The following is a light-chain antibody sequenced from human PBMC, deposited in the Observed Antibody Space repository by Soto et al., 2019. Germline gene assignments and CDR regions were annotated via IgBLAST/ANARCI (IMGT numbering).Light chain of an antibody. CDR3: QSYDSNLIGYV. Sequence: QSVLTQPPSVSGAPGQGVTISCTGSNSNIGAGFDVHWYKQLPGAAPKLLIYGNMNRPSGVPDRFSGSKSGTSASLAITGLQTDDEADYYCQSYDSNLIGYVFGGGTKVTVL. V-gene: IGLV1-40*01. CDR1: NSNIGAGFD. J-gene: IGLJ1*01. CDR2: GNM.